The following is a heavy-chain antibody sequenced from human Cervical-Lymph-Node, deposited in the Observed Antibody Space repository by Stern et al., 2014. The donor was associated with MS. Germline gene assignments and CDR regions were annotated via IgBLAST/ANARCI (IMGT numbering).Heavy chain of an antibody. V-gene: IGHV4-30-4*01. CDR1: GGSISSGDYY. CDR2: IYYSGST. D-gene: IGHD4-17*01. CDR3: ARGTTVINWFDP. J-gene: IGHJ5*02. Sequence: VQLVESGPGLVKPSQTLSLTCTVSGGSISSGDYYWSWLRQPPGKGLEWIGYIYYSGSTYYNPSLKSRVTISVDTSKNQFSLKLSSVTAADTAVYYCARGTTVINWFDPWGQGTLVTVSS.